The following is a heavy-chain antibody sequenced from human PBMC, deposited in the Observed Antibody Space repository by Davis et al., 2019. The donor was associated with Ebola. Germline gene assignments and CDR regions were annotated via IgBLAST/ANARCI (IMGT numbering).Heavy chain of an antibody. CDR2: ISGYSGNT. V-gene: IGHV1-18*04. Sequence: AASVKVSCKASGYAFTSYGISWVRQAPGQGLEWMGWISGYSGNTNYEQKLQGRVSMTTDTSTSTVYMELRSLRPDDTAVYYCAREGNGVDYWGQGTLVTVSS. D-gene: IGHD3-10*01. J-gene: IGHJ4*02. CDR3: AREGNGVDY. CDR1: GYAFTSYG.